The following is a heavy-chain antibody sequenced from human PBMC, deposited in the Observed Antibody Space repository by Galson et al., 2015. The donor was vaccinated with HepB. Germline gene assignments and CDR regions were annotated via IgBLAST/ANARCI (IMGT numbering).Heavy chain of an antibody. D-gene: IGHD1-26*01. V-gene: IGHV3-33*01. CDR1: GFTFSSYG. CDR2: IWYDGSAK. Sequence: SLRLSCAASGFTFSSYGMYWVRQAPGKGLEWVAAIWYDGSAKYYADSVRGRFTISRDNSNNTLYLQMNSLRAEDTAVYYCARDTGGSSSPAYWGQGTLVTVSS. J-gene: IGHJ4*02. CDR3: ARDTGGSSSPAY.